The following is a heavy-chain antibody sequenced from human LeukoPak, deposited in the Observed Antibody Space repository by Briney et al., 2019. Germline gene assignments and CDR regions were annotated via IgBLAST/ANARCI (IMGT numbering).Heavy chain of an antibody. Sequence: PGGSLRLSCEASGFTLSTYWMNWVRQVPGKGLDWVANINPDGSGKRYVDSVKGRFTIARDNADNSLSLQMNSLRAEDTAVYYCASWGAVGNSWGQGTLVTVSS. V-gene: IGHV3-7*01. D-gene: IGHD3-16*01. CDR3: ASWGAVGNS. J-gene: IGHJ4*02. CDR2: INPDGSGK. CDR1: GFTLSTYW.